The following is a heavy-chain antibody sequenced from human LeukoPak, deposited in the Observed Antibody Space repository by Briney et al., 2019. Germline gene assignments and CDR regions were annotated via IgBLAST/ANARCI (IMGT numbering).Heavy chain of an antibody. D-gene: IGHD4-17*01. CDR3: ARVNGDYVFGDYIDY. V-gene: IGHV4-59*01. CDR2: IYYTGNT. Sequence: SETLSLTCTVSGDSISSYYWSWLRQPPGKGLECIGYIYYTGNTNYNPSLKSRVTISVDTSKNKFSLKVSSVTAADTAVYYCARVNGDYVFGDYIDYWGQGTLVTVSS. CDR1: GDSISSYY. J-gene: IGHJ4*02.